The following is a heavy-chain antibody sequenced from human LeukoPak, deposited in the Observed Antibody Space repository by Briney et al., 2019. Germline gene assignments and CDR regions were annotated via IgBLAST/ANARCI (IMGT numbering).Heavy chain of an antibody. V-gene: IGHV4-59*02. CDR2: VYFSGDT. J-gene: IGHJ5*02. D-gene: IGHD3-10*01. CDR1: RGSVTSYY. CDR3: ARHWLLWFGESINWFDP. Sequence: PSETLSLTCTVSRGSVTSYYWSWIRQPPGKGLEWIGDVYFSGDTKYNPSLQSRVTISLDTSQNQFSLRLRSVTAADTAVYYCARHWLLWFGESINWFDPWGQGTLVTISS.